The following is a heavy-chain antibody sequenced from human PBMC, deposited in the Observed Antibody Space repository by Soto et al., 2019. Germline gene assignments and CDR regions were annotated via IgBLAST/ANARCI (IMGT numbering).Heavy chain of an antibody. CDR1: GFTFSSYS. V-gene: IGHV3-21*01. CDR3: SIEGYCSGGSCYRDYYYYYMDV. J-gene: IGHJ6*03. Sequence: GGSLRLSCAASGFTFSSYSMNWVRQAPGKGLEWVSSISSSSSYIYYADSVKGRFTISRDNAKNSLYLQMNSLRAEDTAVYYCSIEGYCSGGSCYRDYYYYYMDVWGKGTTVTVSS. D-gene: IGHD2-15*01. CDR2: ISSSSSYI.